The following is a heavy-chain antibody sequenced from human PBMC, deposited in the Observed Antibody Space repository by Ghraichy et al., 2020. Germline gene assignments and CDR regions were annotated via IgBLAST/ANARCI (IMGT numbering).Heavy chain of an antibody. Sequence: GGSLRLSCTASGFTFGDYAMSWFRQAPGKGLEWVGFIRSKAYGGTTEYAASVKGRFTISRDDSKSIAYLQINSLKTEDTAVYYCTKYYDFWSGSRDVWFDPWGQGTLFTASS. D-gene: IGHD3-3*01. CDR2: IRSKAYGGTT. J-gene: IGHJ5*02. CDR1: GFTFGDYA. V-gene: IGHV3-49*03. CDR3: TKYYDFWSGSRDVWFDP.